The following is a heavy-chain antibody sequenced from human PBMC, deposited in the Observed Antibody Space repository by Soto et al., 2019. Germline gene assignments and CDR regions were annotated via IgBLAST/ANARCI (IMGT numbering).Heavy chain of an antibody. CDR1: GGTFRGFA. Sequence: QVQLDQSGAEVKKAGSSVKVSCKASGGTFRGFAISWVRQAPGQGLQWVGGIIPIFGTVKYAQKFHDRVTITADDSTGTSSMELSGLTSEDTDIYYCARDPYYYDSSGNLAGYFDLLGLGTLVTVSS. J-gene: IGHJ2*01. V-gene: IGHV1-69*01. D-gene: IGHD3-22*01. CDR2: IIPIFGTV. CDR3: ARDPYYYDSSGNLAGYFDL.